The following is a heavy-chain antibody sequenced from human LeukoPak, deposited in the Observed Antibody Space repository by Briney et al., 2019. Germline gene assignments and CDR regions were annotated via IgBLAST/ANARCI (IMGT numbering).Heavy chain of an antibody. Sequence: SETLSLTCTVSGGSISSYYWSWIRQPPGKGLEWIGYIYYSGSTNYNPSLKSRVTISVDTSKNQFSLKLSSVTAADTAVYYCARVAAAADTVSGMDVWGQGTTVTVSS. D-gene: IGHD6-13*01. CDR2: IYYSGST. CDR1: GGSISSYY. CDR3: ARVAAAADTVSGMDV. J-gene: IGHJ6*02. V-gene: IGHV4-59*01.